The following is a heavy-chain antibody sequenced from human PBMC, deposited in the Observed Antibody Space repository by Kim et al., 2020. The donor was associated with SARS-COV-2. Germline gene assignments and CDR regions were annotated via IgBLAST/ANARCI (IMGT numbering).Heavy chain of an antibody. V-gene: IGHV4-39*01. CDR3: ARPYTSGTYDN. CDR2: T. D-gene: IGHD6-19*01. J-gene: IGHJ4*02. Sequence: TYHNQSLKSRVAISVDASTNQFSLKLTSVTAADTAVYYCARPYTSGTYDNWGQGTLVIVSS.